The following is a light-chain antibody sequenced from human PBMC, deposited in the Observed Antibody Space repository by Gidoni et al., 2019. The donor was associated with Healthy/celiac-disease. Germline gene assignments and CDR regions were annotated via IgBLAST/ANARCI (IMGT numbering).Light chain of an antibody. J-gene: IGLJ1*01. CDR1: SSDVGGYNY. Sequence: QSALTQPASVSGSPGQSIPISCTGTSSDVGGYNYVSWYQQHTGKAPKLMIYDVSNRPSGVSNRFSGSKSGNTASLTISGLQAEDEADYYCSSYTSSSTLCVFGTGTKVTVL. V-gene: IGLV2-14*01. CDR2: DVS. CDR3: SSYTSSSTLCV.